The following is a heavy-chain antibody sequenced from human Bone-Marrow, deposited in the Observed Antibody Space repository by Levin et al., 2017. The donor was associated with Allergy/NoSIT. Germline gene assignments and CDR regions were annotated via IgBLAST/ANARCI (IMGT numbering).Heavy chain of an antibody. Sequence: KVSCKTSGYTFTYYWIAWVRQMPGKGLEWMGITYPGDSDTRYSPSFEGQVTISADTSTDTAYLEWSSLKASDTAMYYCAKVKSSGWPEAFDFWGPGTTVTVSS. CDR1: GYTFTYYW. D-gene: IGHD6-19*01. CDR2: TYPGDSDT. V-gene: IGHV5-51*01. CDR3: AKVKSSGWPEAFDF. J-gene: IGHJ3*01.